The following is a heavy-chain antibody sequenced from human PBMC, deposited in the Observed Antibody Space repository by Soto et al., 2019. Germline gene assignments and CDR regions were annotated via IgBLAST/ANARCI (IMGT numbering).Heavy chain of an antibody. CDR3: AKVFYYYDSSGYYYFDY. D-gene: IGHD3-22*01. CDR2: INPSGDSR. Sequence: ASVKVSCKASGFSFSDYFMHWVRQAPGQGPEWMGIINPSGDSRNYAQKFQGRVTITRDTSTSTVYMDLSGLRYEDTAVYYCAKVFYYYDSSGYYYFDYWGQGTLVTVSS. J-gene: IGHJ4*02. CDR1: GFSFSDYF. V-gene: IGHV1-46*01.